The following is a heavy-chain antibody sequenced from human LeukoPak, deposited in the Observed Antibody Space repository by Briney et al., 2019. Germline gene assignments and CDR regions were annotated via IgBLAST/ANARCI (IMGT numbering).Heavy chain of an antibody. CDR1: GFTFSAYS. V-gene: IGHV3-21*01. J-gene: IGHJ4*02. CDR3: ARNNYYDSSGYDY. CDR2: ISDDSSHI. Sequence: GGSLRLSCAVSGFTFSAYSMNWVRQAPGKGLEWISSISDDSSHIYYADSVKVRFAISRDNAKNSVYLQMNSLRAEGTAVYYCARNNYYDSSGYDYWGQGTLVTVSS. D-gene: IGHD3-22*01.